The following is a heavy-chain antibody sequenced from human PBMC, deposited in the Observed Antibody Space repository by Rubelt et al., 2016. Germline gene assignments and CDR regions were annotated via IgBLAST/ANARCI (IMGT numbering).Heavy chain of an antibody. D-gene: IGHD1-26*01. J-gene: IGHJ3*02. CDR2: INHSGST. V-gene: IGHV4-34*10. CDR1: GGSFSGYY. Sequence: QLQLQESGPGLVKPSETLSLTCAVYGGSFSGYYWSWIRQPPGKGLEWIGEINHSGSTNYNPSLKSRVTISVDTSKNQFSLRLTPVAAADTAVYYCARDSGGGQPTTGAFDIWGQGTMVTVSS. CDR3: ARDSGGGQPTTGAFDI.